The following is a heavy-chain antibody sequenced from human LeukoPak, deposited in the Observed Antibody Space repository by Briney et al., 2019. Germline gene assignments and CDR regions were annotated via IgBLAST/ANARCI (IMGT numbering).Heavy chain of an antibody. V-gene: IGHV1-46*01. CDR2: INPSGGTT. Sequence: ASVKVSCKASRYTFTSYYMHWVRQAPGQGLEWVGIINPSGGTTSHAQKFQGRVTMTRDTSTSTVYMELSSLRSEDTAVYYCARVSGYNCGFDYWGQGTLVTVSS. J-gene: IGHJ4*02. CDR3: ARVSGYNCGFDY. D-gene: IGHD5-12*01. CDR1: RYTFTSYY.